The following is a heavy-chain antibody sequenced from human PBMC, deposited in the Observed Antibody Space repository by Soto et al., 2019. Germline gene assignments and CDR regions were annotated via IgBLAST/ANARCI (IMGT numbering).Heavy chain of an antibody. J-gene: IGHJ4*02. CDR3: TTEWLVSVSGTFEY. D-gene: IGHD6-19*01. CDR2: IKSTPDDGTT. Sequence: EVQLVESGGGLVKPGGSLRLSCAASGFRFTNAWMSWVRQAPGKGLEWVGRIKSTPDDGTTDYAAPVKGRFTISRDDSNNTLYLHMNSLKTEDTAVYYCTTEWLVSVSGTFEYWGQGALVTVSS. V-gene: IGHV3-15*01. CDR1: GFRFTNAW.